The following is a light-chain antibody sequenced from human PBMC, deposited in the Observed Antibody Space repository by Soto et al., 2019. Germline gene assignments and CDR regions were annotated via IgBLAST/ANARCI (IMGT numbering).Light chain of an antibody. V-gene: IGKV3-15*01. CDR2: GAS. CDR3: QQYNNWPPLT. CDR1: QNISSN. Sequence: EIVLTQSPATLSSFPGARVTLSCRASQNISSNLAWYQQKPGQAPRLLIYGASTRATGIPARFSGSVSWTAFTLTISSLQSEDFAFYYCQQYNNWPPLTFGQGTKVDNK. J-gene: IGKJ1*01.